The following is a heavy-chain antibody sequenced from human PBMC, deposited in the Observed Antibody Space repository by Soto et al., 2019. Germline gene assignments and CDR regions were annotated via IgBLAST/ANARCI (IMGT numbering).Heavy chain of an antibody. V-gene: IGHV3-23*01. CDR3: AKDTTSITMVRGVTYGMDV. CDR2: ISGSGGST. D-gene: IGHD3-10*01. J-gene: IGHJ6*02. Sequence: EVQLLESGGGLVQPGGSLRLSCAASGFTFSSYAMSWVRQAPGKGLEWVSAISGSGGSTYYADSVKGRFTISRDNSKNTLYLQMTSLRAEDTAVYYCAKDTTSITMVRGVTYGMDVWGQGTTVTVSS. CDR1: GFTFSSYA.